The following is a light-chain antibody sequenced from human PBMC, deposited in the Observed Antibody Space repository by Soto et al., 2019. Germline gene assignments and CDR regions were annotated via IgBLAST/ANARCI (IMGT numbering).Light chain of an antibody. CDR1: QDIRKC. CDR3: QQFDSVPIT. CDR2: EVS. J-gene: IGKJ4*01. V-gene: IGKV1-33*01. Sequence: DIQITQSPSSLSASVGDRVTITCQAGQDIRKCLNWYQQKPGKAPKLLIFEVSDLQRGVPSRFSGSRSGTDFTFTISSLQPEDVATYYCQQFDSVPITFGGGTKVDIK.